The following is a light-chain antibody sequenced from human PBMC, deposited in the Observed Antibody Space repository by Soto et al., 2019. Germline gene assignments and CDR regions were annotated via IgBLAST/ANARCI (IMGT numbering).Light chain of an antibody. V-gene: IGKV1-5*03. CDR3: QQNNSNRRT. Sequence: DIQMTQSPSTLSASVGDRVTITCRASQSISSWLAWYQQKPGKAPKLLIYKASSLESGVPSRFSGSGSGTVFTVTISSLQPDNYAKYSCQQNNSNRRTSGQGTKVEIK. CDR1: QSISSW. CDR2: KAS. J-gene: IGKJ1*01.